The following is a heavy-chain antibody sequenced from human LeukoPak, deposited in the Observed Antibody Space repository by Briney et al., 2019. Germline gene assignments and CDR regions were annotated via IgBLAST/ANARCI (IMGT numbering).Heavy chain of an antibody. CDR2: ISGGGGST. Sequence: GGSLRLSCAASGFTFSSYAMSWVRQAPGKGLEWVSAISGGGGSTYYADSVKGRFTISRDNSKNTLYLQMNSLRAEDTAVYYCAIDILTGTPGDWFDPWGQGTLVTVSS. D-gene: IGHD3-9*01. V-gene: IGHV3-23*01. J-gene: IGHJ5*02. CDR3: AIDILTGTPGDWFDP. CDR1: GFTFSSYA.